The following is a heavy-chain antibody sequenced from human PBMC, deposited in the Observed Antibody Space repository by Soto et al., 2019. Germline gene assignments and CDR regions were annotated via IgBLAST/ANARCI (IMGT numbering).Heavy chain of an antibody. CDR3: ARHGSYCDTTRCYGGDNWFDP. CDR2: IYPGASDT. V-gene: IGHV5-51*01. J-gene: IGHJ5*02. CDR1: GYNFANYW. Sequence: EVQLVQSGAEVKKPGESLKISCKGSGYNFANYWIGWVRQIPGKGLEWMAVIYPGASDTRYSPSFQGQVTISADKSISTAYLQWSSLRASDTAMYYCARHGSYCDTTRCYGGDNWFDPWGQGTLVTVSS. D-gene: IGHD2-2*01.